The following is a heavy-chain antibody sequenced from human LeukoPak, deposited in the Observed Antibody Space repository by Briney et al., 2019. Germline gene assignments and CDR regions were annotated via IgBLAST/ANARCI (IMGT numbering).Heavy chain of an antibody. CDR3: ARHLGASFDY. CDR1: GGSISNYF. Sequence: SETLSLTCTVSGGSISNYFWSWIRQPPGKGLEWIGYVYHSGSTNYNPALQSRVTISVDTSKNQFPLKLSSVTAADPAVYYCARHLGASFDYWGQGILVTVAS. CDR2: VYHSGST. J-gene: IGHJ4*02. V-gene: IGHV4-59*01.